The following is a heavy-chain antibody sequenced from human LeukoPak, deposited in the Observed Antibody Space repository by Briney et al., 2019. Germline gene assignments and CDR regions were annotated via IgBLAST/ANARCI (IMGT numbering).Heavy chain of an antibody. D-gene: IGHD3-10*01. CDR2: FDPEDGET. J-gene: IGHJ5*02. V-gene: IGHV1-24*01. CDR3: ATKRGMGWGIFYSDQP. CDR1: GYTLTELS. Sequence: ASVKVSCKVSGYTLTELSMHWVRQAPGKGLEWMGGFDPEDGETIYAQKFQGRVTMTEDTSTDTAYMELSSLRSEDTAVYYCATKRGMGWGIFYSDQPGGQETLVTVSS.